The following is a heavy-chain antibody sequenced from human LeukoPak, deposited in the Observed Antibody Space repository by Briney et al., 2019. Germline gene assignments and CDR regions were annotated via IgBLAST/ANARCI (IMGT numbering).Heavy chain of an antibody. J-gene: IGHJ4*02. CDR1: GFTFDDYA. Sequence: PGRSLRLSCAASGFTFDDYAMHWVRQAPGKGLEWVSGISWNSGSISYADSVKGRFTISRDNAKNSLYLQMNSLRAEDTALYYCARVRGTTTMSYFDYWGQGTLVTVSS. CDR2: ISWNSGSI. D-gene: IGHD1-26*01. CDR3: ARVRGTTTMSYFDY. V-gene: IGHV3-9*01.